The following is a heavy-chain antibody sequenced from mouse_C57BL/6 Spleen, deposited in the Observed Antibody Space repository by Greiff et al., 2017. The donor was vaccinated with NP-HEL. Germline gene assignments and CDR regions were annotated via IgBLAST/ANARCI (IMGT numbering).Heavy chain of an antibody. Sequence: EVQLQQSGAELVRPGASVKLSCTASGFNIKDDYMHWVKQRPEPGLEWIGWIDPENGDTEYASKFQGKATITADTSSNTAYLQLSSLTSEDTAVYYCTTFGYGPFAYWGQGTLVTVSA. CDR3: TTFGYGPFAY. CDR1: GFNIKDDY. CDR2: IDPENGDT. J-gene: IGHJ3*01. V-gene: IGHV14-4*01. D-gene: IGHD2-2*01.